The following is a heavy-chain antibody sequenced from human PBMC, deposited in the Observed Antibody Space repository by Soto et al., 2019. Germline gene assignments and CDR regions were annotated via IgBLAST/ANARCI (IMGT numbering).Heavy chain of an antibody. D-gene: IGHD5-18*01. J-gene: IGHJ4*02. CDR1: GVSISSGGYY. V-gene: IGHV4-31*03. Sequence: QVQLQESGPGLVKPSQTLSLTCTVSGVSISSGGYYWSWIRQHPGKGLEWIGFIYYSGTTYYNPSLKSRVSMSVDTSKNQFSLKLNSVTAADTAVYYCASRDVDTTLVGRDYWGQGTLVTVSS. CDR3: ASRDVDTTLVGRDY. CDR2: IYYSGTT.